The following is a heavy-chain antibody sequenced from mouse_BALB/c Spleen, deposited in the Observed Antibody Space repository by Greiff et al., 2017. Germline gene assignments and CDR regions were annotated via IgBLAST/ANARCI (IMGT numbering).Heavy chain of an antibody. CDR2: TFYSGIT. Sequence: FPGNKLEYIGNTFYSGITYYNPSLESRTYITRDTSKNQFSLKLSSVTTEDTATYYCARDSSGYSFAYWGQGTLVTVSA. V-gene: IGHV3-3*02. CDR3: ARDSSGYSFAY. D-gene: IGHD3-1*01. J-gene: IGHJ3*01.